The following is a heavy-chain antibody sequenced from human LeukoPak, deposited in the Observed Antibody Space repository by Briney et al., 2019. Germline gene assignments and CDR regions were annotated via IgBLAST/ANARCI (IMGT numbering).Heavy chain of an antibody. Sequence: GSLRLSCAASGFTFSNAWMSWVRQAPGKGLEWVGRIKSKTDGGTTDYAAPVKRRFTISRDDSKNTLYLQMNSLKTEDTAVYYCTTEYYDFWSGLYYYYGMDVWGQGTTVTVSS. V-gene: IGHV3-15*01. D-gene: IGHD3-3*01. J-gene: IGHJ6*02. CDR2: IKSKTDGGTT. CDR3: TTEYYDFWSGLYYYYGMDV. CDR1: GFTFSNAW.